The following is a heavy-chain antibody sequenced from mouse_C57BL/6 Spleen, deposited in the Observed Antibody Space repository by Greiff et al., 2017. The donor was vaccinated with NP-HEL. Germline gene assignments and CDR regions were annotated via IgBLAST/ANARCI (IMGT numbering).Heavy chain of an antibody. CDR1: GFTFSDYY. J-gene: IGHJ2*01. CDR3: ARDGYYYGSSGFDY. Sequence: DVKLVESEGGLVQPGSSMKLSCTASGFTFSDYYMAWVRQVPEKGLEWVANINYDGSSTYYLDSLKSRFIISRDNAKNILYLQMSSLKSEDTATYYCARDGYYYGSSGFDYWGQGTTLTVSS. D-gene: IGHD1-1*01. V-gene: IGHV5-16*01. CDR2: INYDGSST.